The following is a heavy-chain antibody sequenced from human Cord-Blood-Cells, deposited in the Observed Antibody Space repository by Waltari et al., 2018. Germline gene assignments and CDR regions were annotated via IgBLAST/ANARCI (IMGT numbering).Heavy chain of an antibody. CDR2: SSRSSSYI. Sequence: ELQLLESGGGLVQPGGSLRLSCASSGFTFSSYSMNWVRQAPGKGVEWVSSSSRSSSYIDYADSVKGRFTNSRDNAKNSVYLQMNSLRAEDTAVYYCARDCSGGSCYDYWGQGTLVTVSS. CDR1: GFTFSSYS. CDR3: ARDCSGGSCYDY. V-gene: IGHV3-21*01. J-gene: IGHJ4*01. D-gene: IGHD2-15*01.